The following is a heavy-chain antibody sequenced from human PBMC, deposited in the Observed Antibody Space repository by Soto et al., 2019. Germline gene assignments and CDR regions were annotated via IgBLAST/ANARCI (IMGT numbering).Heavy chain of an antibody. V-gene: IGHV3-23*01. CDR1: GFTFSTYA. J-gene: IGHJ4*02. Sequence: GGSLRLSCAASGFTFSTYAMSWVRQAPGKGLEWVSSINSSGGGTFYSDSVKGRFTISRDNSKNTLYLQINSLRAEDTAVYYCAKRGTYYFDYWGQGALVTVSS. D-gene: IGHD2-15*01. CDR2: INSSGGGT. CDR3: AKRGTYYFDY.